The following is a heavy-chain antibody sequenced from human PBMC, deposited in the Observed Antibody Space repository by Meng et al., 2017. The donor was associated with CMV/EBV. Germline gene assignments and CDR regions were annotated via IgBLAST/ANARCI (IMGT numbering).Heavy chain of an antibody. V-gene: IGHV3-21*01. CDR3: ARIIAAAGVPDYYYGMDV. CDR1: GFTFSSYS. CDR2: ISSSSSYI. Sequence: GESLKISCAASGFTFSSYSMNWVRQAPGKGLEWVSSISSSSSYIYYADSVKGRFTISRDNAKNSLYLQVNSLRAEDTAVYYCARIIAAAGVPDYYYGMDVWGQGTTVTVSS. J-gene: IGHJ6*02. D-gene: IGHD6-13*01.